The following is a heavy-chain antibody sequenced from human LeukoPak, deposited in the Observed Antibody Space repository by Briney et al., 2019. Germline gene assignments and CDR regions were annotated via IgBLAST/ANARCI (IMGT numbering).Heavy chain of an antibody. CDR2: ISSSSSYI. CDR3: ASSFYGDYWW. Sequence: PGGSLRLSPAASGFTFTNYWMNWVRQAPAKGLEWVSSISSSSSYIYYADSVKGRFTISRDNAKNSLYLHMNSLRAEDTAVYYSASSFYGDYWWWGQGTLVTVSS. J-gene: IGHJ4*02. D-gene: IGHD4-17*01. CDR1: GFTFTNYW. V-gene: IGHV3-21*01.